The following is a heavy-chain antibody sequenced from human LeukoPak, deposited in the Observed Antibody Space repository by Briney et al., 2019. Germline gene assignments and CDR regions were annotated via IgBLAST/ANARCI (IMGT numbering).Heavy chain of an antibody. CDR3: ASLGYGGNSVDY. CDR1: GGSISSSSYY. J-gene: IGHJ4*02. CDR2: IYYSGST. Sequence: PSETLSLTCTVSGGSISSSSYYWGWIRPPPGKGLEWSGSIYYSGSTYYNPSLKSRVTISVDTSKNQFSLKLSSVTAADTAVYYCASLGYGGNSVDYWGQGTLVTVSS. D-gene: IGHD4-23*01. V-gene: IGHV4-39*07.